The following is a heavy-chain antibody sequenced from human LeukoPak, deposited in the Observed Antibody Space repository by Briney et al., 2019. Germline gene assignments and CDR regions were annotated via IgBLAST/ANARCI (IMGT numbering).Heavy chain of an antibody. Sequence: GGSLRLSCAASGFTFSRYSMNWVRQAPGKGLERVANIKRDGSETYYVDSVKGRFTISRENTKNLLFLQMDSLRAEDTAVYFRVRISTSVAGADYWGQGTLVTVSS. J-gene: IGHJ4*02. V-gene: IGHV3-7*01. CDR3: VRISTSVAGADY. CDR1: GFTFSRYS. D-gene: IGHD6-19*01. CDR2: IKRDGSET.